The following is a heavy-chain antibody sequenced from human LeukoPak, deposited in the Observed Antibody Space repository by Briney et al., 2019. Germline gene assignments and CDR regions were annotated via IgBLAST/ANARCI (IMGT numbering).Heavy chain of an antibody. CDR3: ARVNAAYYDFWSGYSHNAFDI. CDR1: GLTFSSHA. J-gene: IGHJ3*02. Sequence: PGGSLRLSCGASGLTFSSHAMNWVRQAPGKGLEWVSYIANTGTTIYYADSVKGRFTISRDNAKNSLYLQMNSLRAEDTAVYYCARVNAAYYDFWSGYSHNAFDIWGQGTMVTVSS. V-gene: IGHV3-48*01. CDR2: IANTGTTI. D-gene: IGHD3-3*01.